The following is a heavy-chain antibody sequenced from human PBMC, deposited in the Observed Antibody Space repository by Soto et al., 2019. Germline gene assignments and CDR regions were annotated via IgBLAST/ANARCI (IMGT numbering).Heavy chain of an antibody. V-gene: IGHV3-48*01. Sequence: GGSLRLSCAASGFTFSSYSMNWVRQAPGKGLEWVSYISSSSSTIYYADSVKGRFTISRDNAKNSLYLQMNSLRAEDTAVYYCARGVVVVAATLFDYWGQGTLVTVSS. CDR3: ARGVVVVAATLFDY. J-gene: IGHJ4*02. CDR1: GFTFSSYS. CDR2: ISSSSSTI. D-gene: IGHD2-15*01.